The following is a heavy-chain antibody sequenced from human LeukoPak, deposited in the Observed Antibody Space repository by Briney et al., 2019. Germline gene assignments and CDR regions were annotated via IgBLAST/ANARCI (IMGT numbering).Heavy chain of an antibody. CDR2: ISSSGSYI. D-gene: IGHD1-26*01. J-gene: IGHJ4*02. CDR3: AKDALYSGSYSCFDY. V-gene: IGHV3-21*04. CDR1: GFTFSSYS. Sequence: GGSLRLSCAASGFTFSSYSMNWVRKVPGKGLECVSSISSSGSYIYYADSLKGRFAISRDNSKNTLYLQMNSLRAEDTAVYYCAKDALYSGSYSCFDYWGQGTLVTVSS.